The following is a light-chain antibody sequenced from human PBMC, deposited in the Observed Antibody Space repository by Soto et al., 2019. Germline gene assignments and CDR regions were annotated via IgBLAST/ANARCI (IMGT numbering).Light chain of an antibody. Sequence: QSVLTQPPSASGSPGQSVTISCTGTKNDIGVYDFVSWYQHHPGKAPRLIIYEVVQRPSGVPDRFSGSKSGNTASLIVSGLQAEDEADYYCSSYAGSNNLFGGGTKLTVL. CDR1: KNDIGVYDF. V-gene: IGLV2-8*01. CDR2: EVV. J-gene: IGLJ2*01. CDR3: SSYAGSNNL.